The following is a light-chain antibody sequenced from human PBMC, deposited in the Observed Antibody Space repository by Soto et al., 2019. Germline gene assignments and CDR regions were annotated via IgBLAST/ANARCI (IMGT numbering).Light chain of an antibody. Sequence: QSALTQPASVSGSPGQSITISCTGTSSDVGGNKYVSWYQQHPGKAPKVMIYEVSYRPSGVSNRFSGSKSGNTASLTISGLQAEDEADYYCSSYTSSSAVVFGGGTKLTVL. CDR3: SSYTSSSAVV. CDR1: SSDVGGNKY. V-gene: IGLV2-14*01. CDR2: EVS. J-gene: IGLJ2*01.